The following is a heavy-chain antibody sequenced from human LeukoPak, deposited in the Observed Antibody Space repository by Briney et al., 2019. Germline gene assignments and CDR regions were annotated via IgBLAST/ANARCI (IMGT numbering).Heavy chain of an antibody. D-gene: IGHD4-17*01. Sequence: SETLSLTCTVSGGSISSYYWSWIRQPPGKGLEWIGYIYYSGSTNYNPSLKSRVTISVDTSKNQFSLKLSSVTAADTAVYYCAREEGTTATTGNWFDPWGQGTLVTVSS. CDR1: GGSISSYY. V-gene: IGHV4-59*01. CDR2: IYYSGST. J-gene: IGHJ5*02. CDR3: AREEGTTATTGNWFDP.